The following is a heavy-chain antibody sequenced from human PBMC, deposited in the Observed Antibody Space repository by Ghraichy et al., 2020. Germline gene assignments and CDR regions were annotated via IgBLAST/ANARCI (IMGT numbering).Heavy chain of an antibody. CDR3: ARCDYQNNDWYYFDY. D-gene: IGHD3-9*01. J-gene: IGHJ4*02. V-gene: IGHV4-4*02. CDR2: IYQSGTA. Sequence: SQTLSLTCAVSGGSISVSNWWTWVRQAPGKGLEFIGEIYQSGTANYNPSLKSRVTMSLDKSKNQFSLILTSVTVADTAVYYCARCDYQNNDWYYFDYWSQGTLVTVSS. CDR1: GGSISVSNW.